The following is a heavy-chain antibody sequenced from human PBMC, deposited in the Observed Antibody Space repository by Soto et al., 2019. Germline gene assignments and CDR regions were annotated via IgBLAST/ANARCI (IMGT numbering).Heavy chain of an antibody. D-gene: IGHD2-15*01. CDR1: GDSIGSNVW. CDR3: AIYAALPGEADRVDY. CDR2: VYHNGLT. V-gene: IGHV4-4*02. J-gene: IGHJ4*02. Sequence: PSETLSLTCDVSGDSIGSNVWWSWVRQPPGKGRERIGEVYHNGLTDYNPSLRGRATMSADMSNNQFSLRVTSVTDADTAIYYWAIYAALPGEADRVDYWGQGALVTVSS.